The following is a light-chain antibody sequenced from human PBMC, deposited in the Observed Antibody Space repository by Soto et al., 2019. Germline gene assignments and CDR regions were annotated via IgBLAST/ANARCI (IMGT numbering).Light chain of an antibody. V-gene: IGKV3-11*01. CDR1: QSVSSY. Sequence: EIVLTQSPATLSLSPGEGATLSCRASQSVSSYLVWYQQKPGQAPRLLIYDASKRATGIPARFSGSGSGTDFTLTISSLGPEDFAVYYCQQRSSRPPMYTFGQGTK. J-gene: IGKJ2*01. CDR3: QQRSSRPPMYT. CDR2: DAS.